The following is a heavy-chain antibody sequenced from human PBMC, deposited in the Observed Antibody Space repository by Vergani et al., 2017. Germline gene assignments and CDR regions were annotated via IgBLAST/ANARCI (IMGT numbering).Heavy chain of an antibody. CDR2: VSFRGDT. V-gene: IGHV4-59*02. CDR1: GASVNSYY. CDR3: ARDTFHFDSENYDDVFDS. Sequence: QVQLQESGPGLVKPSETLSLTCTVSGASVNSYYWSWIRQPPGKGLEWMGYVSFRGDTLYDPSVKGRMTISLNTSSNQFSLYLTSVTAADTAVYYCARDTFHFDSENYDDVFDSWGQGTMVIVSS. J-gene: IGHJ3*02. D-gene: IGHD3-16*01.